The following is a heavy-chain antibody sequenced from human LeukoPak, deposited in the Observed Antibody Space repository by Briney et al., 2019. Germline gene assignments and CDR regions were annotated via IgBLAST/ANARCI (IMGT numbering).Heavy chain of an antibody. CDR2: ISGSGGST. D-gene: IGHD3-10*01. J-gene: IGHJ4*02. CDR3: AKDAARWFGELDLSYFDY. Sequence: GGSLRLSCAASGFTFSSYGMSWVRQAPGKGLEWVSAISGSGGSTYYADSVKGRFTISRDNSKNTLYLQMNSLRAEDTAVYYCAKDAARWFGELDLSYFDYWGQGTLVTVSS. V-gene: IGHV3-23*01. CDR1: GFTFSSYG.